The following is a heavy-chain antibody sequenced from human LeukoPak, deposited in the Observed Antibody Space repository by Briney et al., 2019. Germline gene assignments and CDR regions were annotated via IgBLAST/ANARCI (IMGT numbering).Heavy chain of an antibody. V-gene: IGHV3-48*03. CDR1: GFTFSFYE. Sequence: PGGSLRLSCAASGFTFSFYEMHWVRQAPGKGLEWISDISSSGTTTYYADSVKGRFTISRDNAKNSLYLQMNSLRAEDTAVYYCARHGYSYAYSLDYWGQGTLVTVSS. CDR2: ISSSGTTT. J-gene: IGHJ4*02. CDR3: ARHGYSYAYSLDY. D-gene: IGHD5-18*01.